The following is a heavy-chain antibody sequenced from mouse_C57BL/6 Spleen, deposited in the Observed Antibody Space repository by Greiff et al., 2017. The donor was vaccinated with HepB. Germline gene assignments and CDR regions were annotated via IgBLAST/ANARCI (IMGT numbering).Heavy chain of an antibody. CDR3: TTYGNYRFAY. CDR1: GFNIKDDY. J-gene: IGHJ3*01. CDR2: IDPENGDT. V-gene: IGHV14-4*01. Sequence: EVQLQQSGAELVRSGASVKLSCTASGFNIKDDYMHWVKQRPEQGLEWIGWIDPENGDTEYASKFQGKATITADTSSNTAYLQLSSLTSEDTAVYYCTTYGNYRFAYWGQGTLVTVSA. D-gene: IGHD2-1*01.